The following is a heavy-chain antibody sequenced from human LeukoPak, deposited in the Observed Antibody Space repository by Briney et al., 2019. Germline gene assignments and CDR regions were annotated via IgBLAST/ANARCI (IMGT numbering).Heavy chain of an antibody. CDR2: IYYSGST. Sequence: SETLSLTCTVSGDSISSYYWSWIRQPPGKGLEGIGYIYYSGSTNYNPSLKSRVTISVDTSKNQFSLKLSPVTAADTAVYYCARLYYDSSRYPNWFDPWGQGTLVTVSS. D-gene: IGHD3-22*01. CDR3: ARLYYDSSRYPNWFDP. CDR1: GDSISSYY. V-gene: IGHV4-59*08. J-gene: IGHJ5*02.